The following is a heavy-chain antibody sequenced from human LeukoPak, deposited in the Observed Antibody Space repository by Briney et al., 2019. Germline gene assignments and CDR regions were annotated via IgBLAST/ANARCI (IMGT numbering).Heavy chain of an antibody. CDR1: GGSISSYY. J-gene: IGHJ5*02. Sequence: SETLSLTCTVSGGSISSYYWSWIRQPPGKGLEWSGYIYYSWSTNYNPSLKSRVTISVDTSKNQFSLKLSSVTAADTAVYYCARAVKYYYDSSGYYYVYWFDPWGQGTLVTVSS. D-gene: IGHD3-22*01. CDR2: IYYSWST. CDR3: ARAVKYYYDSSGYYYVYWFDP. V-gene: IGHV4-59*01.